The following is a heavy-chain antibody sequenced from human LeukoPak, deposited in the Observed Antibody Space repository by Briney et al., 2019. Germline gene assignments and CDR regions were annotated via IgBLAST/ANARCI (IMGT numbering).Heavy chain of an antibody. Sequence: SETLSLTCTVSGGSISSGDYYWSWIRQPPGKGLEWIGYIYYSGSTYYNPSLKSRVTISVDTSKNQFSLKLSSVTAADTAVYYCARGRYGSGSSLWFDPWDQGTLVTVSS. J-gene: IGHJ5*02. CDR2: IYYSGST. CDR1: GGSISSGDYY. D-gene: IGHD3-10*01. CDR3: ARGRYGSGSSLWFDP. V-gene: IGHV4-30-4*08.